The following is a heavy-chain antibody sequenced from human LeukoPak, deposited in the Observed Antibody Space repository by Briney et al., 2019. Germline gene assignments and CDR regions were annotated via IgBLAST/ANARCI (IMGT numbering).Heavy chain of an antibody. Sequence: PLASVKVSCKASGYTFTSYYMHWVRQAPGQGLEWMAIINPSGGSTRYAQKFQGRVTMTRDTSTSTVYMELSSLRSEDTAVDYCARDPRPSYYSSVYYYPGDYWGQGTLVTVSS. D-gene: IGHD3-22*01. J-gene: IGHJ4*02. CDR1: GYTFTSYY. CDR2: INPSGGST. V-gene: IGHV1-46*01. CDR3: ARDPRPSYYSSVYYYPGDY.